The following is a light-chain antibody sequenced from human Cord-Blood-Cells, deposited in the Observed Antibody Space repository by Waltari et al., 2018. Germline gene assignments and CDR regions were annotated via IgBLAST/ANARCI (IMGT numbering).Light chain of an antibody. CDR3: QQYYSTPFT. CDR2: AAS. V-gene: IGKV1-NL1*01. Sequence: DIQMTQSPSSPSASVGDIVTITCRASQGISNSLAWYQQKPGKAPKLLLYAASRLESGVPSRFSGSGSGTDYTLTISSLQPEDFATYYCQQYYSTPFTFGPGTKVDIK. CDR1: QGISNS. J-gene: IGKJ3*01.